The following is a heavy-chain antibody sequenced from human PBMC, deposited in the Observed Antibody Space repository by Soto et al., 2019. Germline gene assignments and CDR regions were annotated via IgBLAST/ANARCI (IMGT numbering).Heavy chain of an antibody. CDR1: GGYIRSYY. V-gene: IGHV4-59*01. Sequence: PSETLCLTCTVSGGYIRSYYGSWIRQTPGKGLEWIGYIYYSGSTNYNPSLKSRVTISVDTSKNQFSLKLSSVTAADTAVYYCASGHCSSTSCYRRHSGFDYWGQGTLVTVSS. CDR3: ASGHCSSTSCYRRHSGFDY. CDR2: IYYSGST. D-gene: IGHD2-2*01. J-gene: IGHJ4*02.